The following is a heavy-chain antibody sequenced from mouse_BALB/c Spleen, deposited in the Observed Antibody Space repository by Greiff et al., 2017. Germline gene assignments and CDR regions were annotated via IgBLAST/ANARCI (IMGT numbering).Heavy chain of an antibody. CDR2: ILPGSGST. CDR1: GYTFSSYW. V-gene: IGHV1-9*01. CDR3: ARGGDDGYYGAWFAY. D-gene: IGHD2-3*01. J-gene: IGHJ3*01. Sequence: QVQLKQSGAELMKPGASVKISCKATGYTFSSYWIEWVKQRPGHGLEWSGEILPGSGSTNYNEKFKGKATFTADTSSNTAYMQLSSLTSEDSAVYYCARGGDDGYYGAWFAYWGQGTLVTVSA.